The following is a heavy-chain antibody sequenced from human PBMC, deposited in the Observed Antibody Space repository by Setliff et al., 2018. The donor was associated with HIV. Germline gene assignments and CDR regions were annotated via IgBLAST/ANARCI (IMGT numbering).Heavy chain of an antibody. D-gene: IGHD2-2*01. J-gene: IGHJ4*02. CDR1: GASISSRSYY. V-gene: IGHV4-39*01. Sequence: SETLSLTCTVSGASISSRSYYWAWIRQPPGKGLEWIGTIYYSGSTYYNPSLKSRVTISVDTTKSQFSLKLSSVTAADTAVYYCATYSASWPDYWGQGTLVTVPQ. CDR2: IYYSGST. CDR3: ATYSASWPDY.